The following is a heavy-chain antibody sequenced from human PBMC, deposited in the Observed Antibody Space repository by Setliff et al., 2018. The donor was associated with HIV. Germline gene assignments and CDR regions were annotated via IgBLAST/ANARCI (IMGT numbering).Heavy chain of an antibody. CDR3: ARHSHYDRSGYYYHKMPDDAFDI. J-gene: IGHJ3*02. Sequence: GASLKLSCQGSGYTFTSYWIGWVRQMPGKGLEWMGIIYPGDSDTRYSPSFQGQVTISTDKSISTAFLQWSSLKASDTPMYYCARHSHYDRSGYYYHKMPDDAFDIWGQGTMVTVSS. D-gene: IGHD3-22*01. CDR2: IYPGDSDT. CDR1: GYTFTSYW. V-gene: IGHV5-51*01.